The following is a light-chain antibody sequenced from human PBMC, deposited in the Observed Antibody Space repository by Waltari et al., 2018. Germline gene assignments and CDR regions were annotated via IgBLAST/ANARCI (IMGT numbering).Light chain of an antibody. CDR3: MQALRSPHT. V-gene: IGKV2-28*01. CDR1: QSLVESNGYTY. Sequence: DIVMTQSPLSLPVTPGEPSPISCRSSQSLVESNGYTYLDWYLQKPGQSPQLLIYLVSNRASGVPDRFSGSGSGTDFTLKISRVEAGDVGVYYCMQALRSPHTFGQGTKLEIK. J-gene: IGKJ2*01. CDR2: LVS.